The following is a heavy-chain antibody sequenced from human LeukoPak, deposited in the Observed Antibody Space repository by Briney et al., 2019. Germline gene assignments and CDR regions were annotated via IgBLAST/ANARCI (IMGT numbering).Heavy chain of an antibody. CDR3: ARERFDSGGIYRFPFDY. Sequence: GASVKVSCKASGGTFSSYAISWVRQAPGQGLEWMGGIIPIFGTANYAQKFQGRVTITADESTSTAYMELRSLTSDDTAMYYCARERFDSGGIYRFPFDYWGQGTLVTVSS. J-gene: IGHJ4*02. CDR2: IIPIFGTA. D-gene: IGHD2-15*01. CDR1: GGTFSSYA. V-gene: IGHV1-69*13.